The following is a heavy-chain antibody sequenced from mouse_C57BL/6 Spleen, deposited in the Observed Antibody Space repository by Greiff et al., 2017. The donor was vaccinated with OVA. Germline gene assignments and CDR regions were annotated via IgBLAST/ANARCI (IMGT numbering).Heavy chain of an antibody. D-gene: IGHD2-2*01. V-gene: IGHV1-82*01. CDR1: GYAFSSSW. J-gene: IGHJ1*03. Sequence: LVESGPELVKPGASVKISCKASGYAFSSSWMNWVKQRPGKGLEWIGRIYPGDGDTNYNGKFKGKATLTADKSSSTAYMQLSSLTSEDSAVYFCARSGGYDRYFDVWGTGTTVTVSS. CDR2: IYPGDGDT. CDR3: ARSGGYDRYFDV.